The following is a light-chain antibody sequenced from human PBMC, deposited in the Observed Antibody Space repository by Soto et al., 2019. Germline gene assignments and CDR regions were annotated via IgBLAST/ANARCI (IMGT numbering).Light chain of an antibody. V-gene: IGLV2-14*01. J-gene: IGLJ2*01. CDR2: DVS. CDR1: SSDGGDYNY. Sequence: QSALTQPASVSGSPGQSITISCTGTSSDGGDYNYVSWYQQHPGKAPKLMIYDVSNRPSGVSNRFSGSKSGNTASLTISGLQAEDEADYYCSSYSSSSTLVFGGGTKVTVL. CDR3: SSYSSSSTLV.